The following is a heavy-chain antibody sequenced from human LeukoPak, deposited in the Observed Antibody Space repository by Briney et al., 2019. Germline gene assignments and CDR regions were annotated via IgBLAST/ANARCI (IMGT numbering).Heavy chain of an antibody. V-gene: IGHV3-23*01. CDR2: ITGSGGNT. Sequence: GASLRLSCEASGFTFSNYAMSWVRQAPGKGLEWVSSITGSGGNTYYADYVKGRVTISRDNSKNTLYLKMNSLRDEDTAVYYCTKWEDFDVLTGYYVPDFWGQGTLVTVSS. CDR1: GFTFSNYA. CDR3: TKWEDFDVLTGYYVPDF. D-gene: IGHD3-9*01. J-gene: IGHJ4*02.